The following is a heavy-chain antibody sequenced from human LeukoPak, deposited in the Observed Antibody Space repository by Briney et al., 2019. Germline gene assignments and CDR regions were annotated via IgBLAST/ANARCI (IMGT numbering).Heavy chain of an antibody. J-gene: IGHJ4*02. CDR3: ARGQVDTAMVDY. D-gene: IGHD5-18*01. CDR1: GGSISSYY. Sequence: SETLSLTCTVSGGSISSYYWSWIRQPPGKGLEWIGYIYYSGSTNYNPSLKSRVTISVDMSKNQFSLKLSSVTAADTAVYYCARGQVDTAMVDYWGQGTLVTVSS. V-gene: IGHV4-59*01. CDR2: IYYSGST.